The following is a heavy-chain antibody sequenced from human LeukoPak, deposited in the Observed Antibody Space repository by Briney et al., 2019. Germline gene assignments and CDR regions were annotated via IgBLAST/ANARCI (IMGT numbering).Heavy chain of an antibody. J-gene: IGHJ6*02. Sequence: SQTLSLTCAISGDNVSANTAAWNWFRQSPSRGLEWLGRTYYRSKWYNDYAVSVKSRITVNPDTSNKQFSLQRSSVTPEDTAVYYCARYPELSLPPYSSGMAVWGQGPTAPVSS. V-gene: IGHV6-1*01. CDR2: TYYRSKWYN. D-gene: IGHD3-16*02. CDR1: GDNVSANTAA. CDR3: ARYPELSLPPYSSGMAV.